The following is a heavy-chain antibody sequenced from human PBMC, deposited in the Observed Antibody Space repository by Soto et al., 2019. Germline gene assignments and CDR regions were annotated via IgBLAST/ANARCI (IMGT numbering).Heavy chain of an antibody. D-gene: IGHD6-13*01. CDR2: INKDGSEK. V-gene: IGHV3-7*05. Sequence: GGSLRLSCAVSGFSFNFFWMTWVRQAPGKGLEWVANINKDGSEKYYVDSVKGRFTVSRDNAKNSLDLQMNSLRAEDSAIYYCARHPRIAPSRGVYSQFYGMDVWGKGTTVTVSS. CDR1: GFSFNFFW. J-gene: IGHJ6*04. CDR3: ARHPRIAPSRGVYSQFYGMDV.